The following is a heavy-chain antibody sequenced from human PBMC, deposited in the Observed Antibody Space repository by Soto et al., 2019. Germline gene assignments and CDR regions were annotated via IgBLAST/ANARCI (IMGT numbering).Heavy chain of an antibody. V-gene: IGHV3-53*01. J-gene: IGHJ4*02. CDR1: GFTVSRSS. CDR2: IYSGGNT. D-gene: IGHD1-20*01. Sequence: LRLSCAADGFTVSRSSMTWVRQAPGKGLEWVSVIYSGGNTYYADSVKGRFTFTRDNPKNTLYLQMSSLRAEDTAMYYCARGFNWIDYWGQGTLVTVSS. CDR3: ARGFNWIDY.